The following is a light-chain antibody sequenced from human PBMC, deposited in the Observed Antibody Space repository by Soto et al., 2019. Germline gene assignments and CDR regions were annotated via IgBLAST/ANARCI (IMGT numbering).Light chain of an antibody. CDR2: ENN. Sequence: QSVLTQPPSVSAAPGQKVTISCSGSSSDMGHYAVSWYQQLPGTAPKLLIYENNKRPSGIPDRFSGSKSGTSATLGITGLWPEEEADYYCLAWDTSPRAPNVFGSGTQLTVL. CDR1: SSDMGHYA. CDR3: LAWDTSPRAPNV. J-gene: IGLJ6*01. V-gene: IGLV1-51*02.